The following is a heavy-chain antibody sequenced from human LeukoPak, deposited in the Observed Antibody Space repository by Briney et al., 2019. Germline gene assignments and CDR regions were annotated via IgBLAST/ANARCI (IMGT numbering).Heavy chain of an antibody. V-gene: IGHV3-23*01. D-gene: IGHD5-18*01. CDR2: ISGSGGST. J-gene: IGHJ4*02. Sequence: GGSLRLSCAASGFTFSRYWMSWVRQAPGKGLEWVSAISGSGGSTYYADSVKGRFTISRDNSKNTLYLQMNSLRAEDTAVYYCVKEEWIQLWLPSPIDYWGQGTLVTVSS. CDR3: VKEEWIQLWLPSPIDY. CDR1: GFTFSRYW.